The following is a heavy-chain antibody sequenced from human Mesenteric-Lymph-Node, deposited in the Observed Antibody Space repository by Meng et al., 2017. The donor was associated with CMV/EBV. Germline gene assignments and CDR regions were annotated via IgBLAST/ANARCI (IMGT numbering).Heavy chain of an antibody. J-gene: IGHJ4*02. D-gene: IGHD3-22*01. CDR3: ARPTYYSDGGDYYY. CDR1: GFTVSSNY. V-gene: IGHV3-53*01. CDR2: IYSGGST. Sequence: GESLKISCAASGFTVSSNYMTWVRQAPGKGLEWVSVIYSGGSTYYADSVRGRFTISRDNSKNTLYLQMNSLRAEDTAVYYCARPTYYSDGGDYYYWGQGTLVTVSS.